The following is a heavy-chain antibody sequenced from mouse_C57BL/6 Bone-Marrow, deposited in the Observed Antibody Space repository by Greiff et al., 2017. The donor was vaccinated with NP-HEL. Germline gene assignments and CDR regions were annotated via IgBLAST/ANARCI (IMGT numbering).Heavy chain of an antibody. CDR2: ISSGGDYI. J-gene: IGHJ1*03. Sequence: VKLMESGEGLVKPGGSLKLSCAASGFTFSSYAMSWVRQTPEKRLEWVAYISSGGDYIYYADTVKGRFTISRDNARNTLYLQMSSLKSEDTAMYYCTIYYGSSYYWYFDVWGTGTTVTVSS. CDR1: GFTFSSYA. CDR3: TIYYGSSYYWYFDV. V-gene: IGHV5-9-1*02. D-gene: IGHD1-1*01.